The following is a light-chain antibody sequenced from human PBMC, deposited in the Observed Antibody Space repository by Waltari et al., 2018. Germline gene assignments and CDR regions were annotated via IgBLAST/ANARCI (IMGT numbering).Light chain of an antibody. CDR1: QTIRSW. J-gene: IGKJ1*01. CDR3: QQYDSYPWT. Sequence: DIQMTQSPSTLSASVGDGVTITCRASQTIRSWLAWYQHKPGKAPKLLIYKASNLESGVPSSFSGSGSGTEFTLTVSSLQPDDFATYYCQQYDSYPWTFGQGTKVEI. CDR2: KAS. V-gene: IGKV1-5*03.